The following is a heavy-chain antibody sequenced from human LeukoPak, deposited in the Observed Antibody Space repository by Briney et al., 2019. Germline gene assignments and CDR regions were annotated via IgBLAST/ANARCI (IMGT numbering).Heavy chain of an antibody. CDR3: ARAYGNNGMDV. Sequence: GGSLRLSCAASGFSVSTTYMTWVRQAPGKGLEWVSVLYSGGYANYTGSVEGRFTISRDNSKNTLYLQMNSLRADDTALYYCARAYGNNGMDVWGQGTTVTVSS. D-gene: IGHD4-11*01. CDR1: GFSVSTTY. J-gene: IGHJ6*02. V-gene: IGHV3-53*01. CDR2: LYSGGYA.